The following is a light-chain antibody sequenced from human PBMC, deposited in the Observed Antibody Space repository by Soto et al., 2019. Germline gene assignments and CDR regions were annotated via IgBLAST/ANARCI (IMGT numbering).Light chain of an antibody. Sequence: DIVLTQFPGTLSLSPGERATLSCRPSQSLSSSYLVWYQQKPGQAPRLLIYAASRRATGIPDRFSGSGSATEYTLTISILEPEDSAVYYCQQQGTFGQGTKLEIK. CDR3: QQQGT. V-gene: IGKV3-20*01. CDR2: AAS. CDR1: QSLSSSY. J-gene: IGKJ2*01.